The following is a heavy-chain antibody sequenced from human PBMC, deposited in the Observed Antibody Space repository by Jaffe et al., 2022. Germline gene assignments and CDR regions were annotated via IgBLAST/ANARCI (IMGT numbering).Heavy chain of an antibody. Sequence: QVQLVQSGAEVKKPGSSVKVSCKASGGTFSSYAISWVRQAPGQGLEWMGGIIPIFGTANYAQKFQGRVTITADESTSTAYMELSSLRSEDTAVYYCARRVEYCSGGSCYWFDPWGQGTLVTVSS. CDR2: IIPIFGTA. CDR1: GGTFSSYA. CDR3: ARRVEYCSGGSCYWFDP. V-gene: IGHV1-69*01. D-gene: IGHD2-15*01. J-gene: IGHJ5*02.